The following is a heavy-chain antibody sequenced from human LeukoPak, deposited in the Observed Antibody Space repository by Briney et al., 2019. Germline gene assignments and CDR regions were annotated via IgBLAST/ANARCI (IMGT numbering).Heavy chain of an antibody. CDR1: GFTFISYW. D-gene: IGHD5-18*01. CDR3: ARVQRGYSYNPLGYYYYYMDV. CDR2: IKQDGSEK. V-gene: IGHV3-7*01. J-gene: IGHJ6*03. Sequence: GGSLRLSCTASGFTFISYWLTWVRQAPGKGLEWVANIKQDGSEKYYVGSVKGRFTISRDNAKNSLYLQMNSLRAEDTAVYYCARVQRGYSYNPLGYYYYYMDVWGKGTTVTVSS.